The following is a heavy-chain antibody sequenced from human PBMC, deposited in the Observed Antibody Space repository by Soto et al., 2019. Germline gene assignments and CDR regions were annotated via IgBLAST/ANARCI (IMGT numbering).Heavy chain of an antibody. CDR2: ISGSGGST. Sequence: XVSLSLSCAASGFSFSSYAMSWVGQAPGKGLEWVSAISGSGGSTYYADSVKGRFTISRDNSKNTLYLQMNSLRAEDTAVYYCAKDRLSFAVVPAAYFDYWGQGTLVTVSS. CDR1: GFSFSSYA. V-gene: IGHV3-23*01. D-gene: IGHD2-2*01. J-gene: IGHJ4*02. CDR3: AKDRLSFAVVPAAYFDY.